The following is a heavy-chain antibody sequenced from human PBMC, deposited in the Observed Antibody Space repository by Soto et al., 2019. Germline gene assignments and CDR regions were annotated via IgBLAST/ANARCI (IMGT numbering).Heavy chain of an antibody. D-gene: IGHD6-19*01. J-gene: IGHJ3*02. CDR2: TYYMSNWYD. CDR3: AIAAVASAFDI. V-gene: IGHV6-1*01. CDR1: GDSVSINSAA. Sequence: PSQTLSLTCAISGDSVSINSAAWNCIRQSPSRGVWWLVGTYYMSNWYDDYAVSVKSLITVNPDTCNNQFSLQLHSVTPEETAVYYCAIAAVASAFDIWGQGTMVTVSS.